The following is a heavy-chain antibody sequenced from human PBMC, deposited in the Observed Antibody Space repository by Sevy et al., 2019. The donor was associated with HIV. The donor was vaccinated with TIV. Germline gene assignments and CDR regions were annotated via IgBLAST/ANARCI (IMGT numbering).Heavy chain of an antibody. Sequence: SETLSLTCTVSGGSISSGSDYWGWIRQPPGKGLEWIGSVYYSGSTYYNPSLYSRVTISVDTSKNLFSLTLSSVTAADTAVYYCATDHARSYNCFDPWGQGTLVTVSS. V-gene: IGHV4-39*01. J-gene: IGHJ5*02. CDR1: GGSISSGSDY. CDR2: VYYSGST. CDR3: ATDHARSYNCFDP. D-gene: IGHD2-8*01.